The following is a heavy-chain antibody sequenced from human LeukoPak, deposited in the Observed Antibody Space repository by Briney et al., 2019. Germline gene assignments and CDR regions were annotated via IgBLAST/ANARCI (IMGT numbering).Heavy chain of an antibody. D-gene: IGHD1-26*01. CDR3: ARDRLGTTPDY. Sequence: PSETLSLTCTVSGGSINSHYLSWLRQPAGKGLEWIGRIYARGSADYNPSLKSRVTMSVDTSKNQFSLKLTSVTAADTAVYYCARDRLGTTPDYWGQGALVTVSS. CDR1: GGSINSHY. CDR2: IYARGSA. J-gene: IGHJ4*02. V-gene: IGHV4-4*07.